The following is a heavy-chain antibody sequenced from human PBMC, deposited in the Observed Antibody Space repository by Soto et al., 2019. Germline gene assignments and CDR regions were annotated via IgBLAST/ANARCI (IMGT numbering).Heavy chain of an antibody. CDR3: ASASYYYDSSGYAYFDY. CDR2: IYYSGST. V-gene: IGHV4-39*01. J-gene: IGHJ4*02. Sequence: TLSLTCTVSGGSISSSSYYWGWIRQPPGKGLEWIGSIYYSGSTYYNPSLKSRVTISVDTSKNQFSLKLSSVTAADTAVYYCASASYYYDSSGYAYFDYWGQGTLVTVSS. CDR1: GGSISSSSYY. D-gene: IGHD3-22*01.